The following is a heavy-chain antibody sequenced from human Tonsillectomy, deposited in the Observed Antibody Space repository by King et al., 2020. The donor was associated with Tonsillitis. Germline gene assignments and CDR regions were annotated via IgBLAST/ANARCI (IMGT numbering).Heavy chain of an antibody. V-gene: IGHV3-9*01. CDR3: AKAAGYSSSWYPGAFDI. Sequence: VQLVESGGGLVQPGRSLRLSCAASGFTFDDYAMHWVRQAPGKGLEWVSGISWNSGSIGYADSVKGRFTISRDNVKNSLYLQMNSLRAEDTALYYCAKAAGYSSSWYPGAFDIWGQGTMVTVSS. CDR1: GFTFDDYA. D-gene: IGHD6-13*01. CDR2: ISWNSGSI. J-gene: IGHJ3*02.